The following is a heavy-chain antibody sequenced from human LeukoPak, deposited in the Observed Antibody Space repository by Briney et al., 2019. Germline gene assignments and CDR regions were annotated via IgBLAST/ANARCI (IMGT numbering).Heavy chain of an antibody. CDR1: GYTFTGYY. CDR2: INSNSGVT. V-gene: IGHV1-2*02. CDR3: ARDGTLSGSWNDF. Sequence: GASVKVSCKASGYTFTGYYMHWVRPAPGQGLEWMGWINSNSGVTKYAQNFQDRVTMTRDTSISTAYMELSRLTSDDTAIYYCARDGTLSGSWNDFWGQGSLVTVSS. J-gene: IGHJ4*02. D-gene: IGHD3-9*01.